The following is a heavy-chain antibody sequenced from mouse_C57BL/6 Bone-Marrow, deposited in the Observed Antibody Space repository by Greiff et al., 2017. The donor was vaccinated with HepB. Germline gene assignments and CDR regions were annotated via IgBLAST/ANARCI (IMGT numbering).Heavy chain of an antibody. J-gene: IGHJ4*01. D-gene: IGHD2-1*01. V-gene: IGHV2-5*01. CDR2: IWRGGST. CDR1: GFSLTSYG. Sequence: VQLQQSGPGLVQPSQSLSITCTVSGFSLTSYGIHWVRQSPGKGLEWMGVIWRGGSTDYNAAFMSRLSITKDNSKIQVFFKMKSLQADDTAIYYWAKSLLHAMDYWGQGTSVTVSS. CDR3: AKSLLHAMDY.